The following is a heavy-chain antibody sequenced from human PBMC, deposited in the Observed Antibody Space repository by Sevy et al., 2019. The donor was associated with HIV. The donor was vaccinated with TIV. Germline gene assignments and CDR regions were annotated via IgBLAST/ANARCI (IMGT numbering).Heavy chain of an antibody. Sequence: GGSLRLSCAASGFTFSSYAMSWVRQAPGKGLEWVSAISGSGGSTYNADSVKGRFTISRDNSKNTLYLQMNSLRAEDTAVYYCAKDYSYGLLQCCFDLWGQRTLVTVSS. CDR2: ISGSGGST. V-gene: IGHV3-23*01. CDR3: AKDYSYGLLQCCFDL. CDR1: GFTFSSYA. D-gene: IGHD5-18*01. J-gene: IGHJ5*02.